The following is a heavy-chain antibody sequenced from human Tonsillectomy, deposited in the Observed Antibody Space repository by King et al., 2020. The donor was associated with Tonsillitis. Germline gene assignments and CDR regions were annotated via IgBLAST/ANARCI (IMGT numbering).Heavy chain of an antibody. Sequence: VQLVQSGGGLVQPGGSLRLSCAASGFTVTSNFMAWVPQAPGKGLEWVSSTYNDGITYYADSLKGRFPISRDNSKNTLYLQLNSRRAEDTAVYYCARDRNGVNFDYWGQGTLVTVSS. D-gene: IGHD2-8*01. J-gene: IGHJ4*02. CDR1: GFTVTSNF. CDR3: ARDRNGVNFDY. CDR2: TYNDGIT. V-gene: IGHV3-66*01.